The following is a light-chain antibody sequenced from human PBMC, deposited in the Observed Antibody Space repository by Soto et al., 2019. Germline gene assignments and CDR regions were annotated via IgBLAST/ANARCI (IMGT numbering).Light chain of an antibody. CDR1: QSVSSSY. Sequence: EIVLTQSPGTLSLSPGDRGTLSCRASQSVSSSYLAWYQQKPGQAPRLLIYGASNRATGIPDRFSGSGSGTDFTLTISRLEPEDFAVYYCQQYGSSPPLNFGGGTKVDIK. CDR3: QQYGSSPPLN. J-gene: IGKJ4*01. V-gene: IGKV3-20*01. CDR2: GAS.